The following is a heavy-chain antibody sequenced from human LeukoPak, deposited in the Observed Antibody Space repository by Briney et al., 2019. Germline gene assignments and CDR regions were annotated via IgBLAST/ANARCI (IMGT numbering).Heavy chain of an antibody. D-gene: IGHD6-19*01. CDR3: AVAVAVPYYFDY. Sequence: PSETLSLTCTVSGGSISSYYWSWIRQPPGKGLEWIGYIYYSGSTNYNPSLKSRVTMSVDTSKNQFSLKLSSVTAADTAVYYCAVAVAVPYYFDYWGQGTLVTVSS. CDR1: GGSISSYY. V-gene: IGHV4-59*01. CDR2: IYYSGST. J-gene: IGHJ4*02.